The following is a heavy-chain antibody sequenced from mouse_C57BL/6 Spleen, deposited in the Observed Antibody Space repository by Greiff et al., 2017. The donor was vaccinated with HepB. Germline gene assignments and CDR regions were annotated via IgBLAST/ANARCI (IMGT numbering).Heavy chain of an antibody. CDR2: IDPETGGT. V-gene: IGHV1-15*01. J-gene: IGHJ3*01. Sequence: QVQLKQSGAELVRPGASVTLSCKASGYTFTDYEMHWVKQTPVHGLEWIGAIDPETGGTAYNQKFKGKAILTADKSSSTAYMELRSLTSEDSAVYYCTRRDGNCVRFAYWGQGTLVTVSA. D-gene: IGHD2-1*01. CDR1: GYTFTDYE. CDR3: TRRDGNCVRFAY.